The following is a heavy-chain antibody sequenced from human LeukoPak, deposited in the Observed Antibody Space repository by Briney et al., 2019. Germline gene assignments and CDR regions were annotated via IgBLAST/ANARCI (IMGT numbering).Heavy chain of an antibody. CDR3: VTQGLLEWLSYFDY. Sequence: GGSLRLSCAASEFTFTNYGMHWVRQTPGKGLQWVAFIRQDGSNDSYADSVRGRFTISRDNSKNTLYLQMNSLKIEDTAVYYCVTQGLLEWLSYFDYWGQGTLVTVSS. CDR2: IRQDGSND. CDR1: EFTFTNYG. D-gene: IGHD3-3*01. J-gene: IGHJ4*02. V-gene: IGHV3-30*02.